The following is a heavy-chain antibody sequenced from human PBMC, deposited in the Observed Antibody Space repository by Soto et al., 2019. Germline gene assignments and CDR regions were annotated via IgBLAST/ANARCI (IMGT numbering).Heavy chain of an antibody. V-gene: IGHV4-61*01. J-gene: IGHJ4*02. CDR3: AREGNLGRWLQPLDF. CDR1: GGSVSSGTYY. CDR2: IHYNGDT. D-gene: IGHD5-12*01. Sequence: PSETLSLTCTVSGGSVSSGTYYWSWIRQSPGKGLEWIGNIHYNGDTKYNPSLKSRVSMSVDTSKNQFSLRLISVTAADTAKYFCAREGNLGRWLQPLDFWGQGTLVTVSS.